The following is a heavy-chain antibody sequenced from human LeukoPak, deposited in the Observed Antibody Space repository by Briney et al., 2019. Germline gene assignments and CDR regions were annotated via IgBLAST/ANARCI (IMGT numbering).Heavy chain of an antibody. CDR2: INPNSGGT. CDR3: ARESDSSGYYYVY. Sequence: ASVKVSCKASGYAFTGYYMHWVRQAPGQGLEWMGWINPNSGGTNYAQKFQGRVTMTRDTSTSTVYMELSSLRSEDTAVYYCARESDSSGYYYVYWGQGTLVTVSS. J-gene: IGHJ4*02. D-gene: IGHD3-22*01. CDR1: GYAFTGYY. V-gene: IGHV1-2*02.